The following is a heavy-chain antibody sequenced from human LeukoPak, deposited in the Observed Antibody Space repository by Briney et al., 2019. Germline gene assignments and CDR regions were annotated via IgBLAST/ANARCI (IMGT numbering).Heavy chain of an antibody. D-gene: IGHD2-8*01. CDR2: IKQDGSEK. J-gene: IGHJ4*02. CDR1: GFTFSSYW. V-gene: IGHV3-7*01. CDR3: ARAHVLMVYAIPDY. Sequence: PGGSLRLSCAASGFTFSSYWMSWVRQAPGKGLEWVANIKQDGSEKYYVDSVKGRFTISRDNAKNSLYLQMNSLRAEDTAVYYCARAHVLMVYAIPDYWGQGTLVTVSS.